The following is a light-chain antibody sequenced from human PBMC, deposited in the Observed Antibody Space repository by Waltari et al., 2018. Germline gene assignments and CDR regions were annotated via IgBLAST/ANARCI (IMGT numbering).Light chain of an antibody. CDR1: SGLSTFA. J-gene: IGLJ3*02. Sequence: QLVVPQSPSASAPLGASVKLTCTLTSGLSTFAIVWQQQQPGKGPRYLMSLNSDGTHSSGDGIPDRFSGSSSGAERYLTISSLESEDEADYYCETWDTAIHVFGGGTKLTVI. CDR2: LNSDGTH. V-gene: IGLV4-69*01. CDR3: ETWDTAIHV.